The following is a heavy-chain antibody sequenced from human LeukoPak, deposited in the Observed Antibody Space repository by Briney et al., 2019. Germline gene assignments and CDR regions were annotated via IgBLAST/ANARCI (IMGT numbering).Heavy chain of an antibody. J-gene: IGHJ4*02. D-gene: IGHD4-17*01. Sequence: GGSLRLSCAASGFTFSSNYMSWVRQAPGKGLEWVSVIYSGGSTYYADSVKGRFTISRDNSKNTLYLQMNSLRAEDTAVYYCARGPSEWDYGDYNYWGQGTLVTVSS. CDR2: IYSGGST. CDR1: GFTFSSNY. CDR3: ARGPSEWDYGDYNY. V-gene: IGHV3-53*01.